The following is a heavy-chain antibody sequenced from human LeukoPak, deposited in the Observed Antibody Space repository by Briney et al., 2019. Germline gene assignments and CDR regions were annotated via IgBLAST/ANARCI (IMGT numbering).Heavy chain of an antibody. CDR1: GGSMSSCY. Sequence: SETLSLTCTVSGGSMSSCYWNWIRQPPGKGLEWIGYIYYSGSTNYNPSLKSRVTISVDTSKNQFSLKLSSVTAADTAVYYCARGNYYDSRTYYRAFDIWGQGTMVTVSS. D-gene: IGHD3-22*01. V-gene: IGHV4-59*01. J-gene: IGHJ3*02. CDR3: ARGNYYDSRTYYRAFDI. CDR2: IYYSGST.